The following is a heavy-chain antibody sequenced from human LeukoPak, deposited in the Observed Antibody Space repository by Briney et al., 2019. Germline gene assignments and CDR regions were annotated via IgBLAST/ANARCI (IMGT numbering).Heavy chain of an antibody. CDR1: GYTFTSYD. V-gene: IGHV1-8*01. D-gene: IGHD6-13*01. J-gene: IGHJ4*02. Sequence: GASVKVSCKASGYTFTSYDINWVRQATGQGLEWMGWMNPNSGNTGYAQRFQGRVTMTRNTSISTAYMELSSLRSEATAVYYCARGRRAAAGQDYWGQGTLVTVSS. CDR3: ARGRRAAAGQDY. CDR2: MNPNSGNT.